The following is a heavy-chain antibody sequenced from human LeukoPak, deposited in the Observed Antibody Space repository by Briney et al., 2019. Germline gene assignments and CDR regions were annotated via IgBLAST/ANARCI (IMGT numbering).Heavy chain of an antibody. J-gene: IGHJ4*02. Sequence: SETLSLTCAVYGGSFSGYYWSWIRQPPGKGLEWIGEINHSGSTNYNPSLKSRVTISVDTSKNQFSLKLSPVTAADTAVYYCARELSSSFIYWGQGTLVTVSS. CDR3: ARELSSSFIY. CDR1: GGSFSGYY. CDR2: INHSGST. D-gene: IGHD6-6*01. V-gene: IGHV4-34*01.